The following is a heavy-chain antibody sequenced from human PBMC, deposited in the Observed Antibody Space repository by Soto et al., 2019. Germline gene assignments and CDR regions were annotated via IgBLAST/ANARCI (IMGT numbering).Heavy chain of an antibody. J-gene: IGHJ4*02. V-gene: IGHV4-34*01. Sequence: SETLSLTCAVYGGSFSGYYWSWIRQPPGKGLEWIGEINHSGSTNYNPSLKSRVTISVDTSKNQFSLKLSSVTAADTAVYFCARDFAYFDSWGQGTLVTVSS. CDR2: INHSGST. CDR3: ARDFAYFDS. D-gene: IGHD3-3*01. CDR1: GGSFSGYY.